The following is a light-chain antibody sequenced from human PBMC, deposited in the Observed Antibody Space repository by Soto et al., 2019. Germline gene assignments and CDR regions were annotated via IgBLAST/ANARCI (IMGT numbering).Light chain of an antibody. CDR3: QQYGDMWT. V-gene: IGKV3-20*01. CDR1: QSVSST. J-gene: IGKJ1*01. Sequence: EVVLTQSPATLSLSPGEGATLSCRASQSVSSTLAWYQQKPGQAPRLLIFGASTRAIGVPARFSGSGSGTDFTLTINRLEPEDFAVYFCQQYGDMWTFGQGTKVDIK. CDR2: GAS.